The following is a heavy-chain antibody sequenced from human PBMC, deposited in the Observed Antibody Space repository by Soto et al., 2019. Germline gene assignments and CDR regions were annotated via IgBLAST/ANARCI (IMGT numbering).Heavy chain of an antibody. Sequence: QVQLVESGGGVVQPGRSLRLSCAASGFAFSTYGMHWVRQAPGKGLEWVAVIWYDGSNKYYVDSVKGRFTISRDNSKNTLYLQMNSLRAEDTAVYYCAREYGSGFDYWGQGTLVTVSS. V-gene: IGHV3-33*01. CDR2: IWYDGSNK. D-gene: IGHD6-19*01. J-gene: IGHJ4*02. CDR3: AREYGSGFDY. CDR1: GFAFSTYG.